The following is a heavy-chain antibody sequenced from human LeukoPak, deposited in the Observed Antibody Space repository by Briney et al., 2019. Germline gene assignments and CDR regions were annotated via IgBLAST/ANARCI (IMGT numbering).Heavy chain of an antibody. D-gene: IGHD6-19*01. CDR2: IRYDGSNN. CDR1: GFTFSSYG. CDR3: AKDPDPYSSGWYVRYFDY. J-gene: IGHJ4*02. V-gene: IGHV3-30*02. Sequence: PGGSLRLSCAASGFTFSSYGMHWVRQAPGKGLEWVAFIRYDGSNNYYADSVKGRFTISRDNSKNTLYLQTNSLRAEDTAVFYCAKDPDPYSSGWYVRYFDYWGQGTLVTVSS.